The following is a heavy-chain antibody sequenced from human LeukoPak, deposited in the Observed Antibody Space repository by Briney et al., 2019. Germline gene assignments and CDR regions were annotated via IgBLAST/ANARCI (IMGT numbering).Heavy chain of an antibody. D-gene: IGHD3-3*01. CDR3: ARDGPHDYDFWSGYYPHRYYYYMDV. Sequence: GGSLRLSCAASGFTFSDHYMDWVRQAPGKGLEWVGRTRNKANSYTTEYAASVKGRFTISRDDSKNSLYLQMNSLKTEDTAVYYCARDGPHDYDFWSGYYPHRYYYYMDVWGKGTTVTVSS. J-gene: IGHJ6*03. CDR2: TRNKANSYTT. V-gene: IGHV3-72*01. CDR1: GFTFSDHY.